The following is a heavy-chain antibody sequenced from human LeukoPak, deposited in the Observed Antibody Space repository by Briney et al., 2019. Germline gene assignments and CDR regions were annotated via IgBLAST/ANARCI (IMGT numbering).Heavy chain of an antibody. V-gene: IGHV1-2*04. J-gene: IGHJ5*02. CDR3: ARAALYYDILTDNWFGP. CDR2: INPNSGGT. CDR1: GYTFTGYY. Sequence: GASVKVSCKASGYTFTGYYMHWVRQAPGQGLEWMGWINPNSGGTNYAQKFQGWVTMTRDTSISTAYMELSRLRSDDTAVYYCARAALYYDILTDNWFGPWGQGTLVTASS. D-gene: IGHD3-9*01.